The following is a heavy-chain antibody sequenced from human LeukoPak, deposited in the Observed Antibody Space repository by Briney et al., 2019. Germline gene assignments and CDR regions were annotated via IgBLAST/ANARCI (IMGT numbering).Heavy chain of an antibody. CDR1: GGSISSFY. J-gene: IGHJ3*02. CDR3: AREGRSDRAFDI. CDR2: IHISGST. Sequence: SETLSLTCTVSGGSISSFYWSYIRQPAGKGLEWIGRIHISGSTNYNPSLKSRVTLSVDTSKNQFSLKLSSVTAADTAVYYCAREGRSDRAFDIWGQGTMVTVSS. V-gene: IGHV4-4*07. D-gene: IGHD1-26*01.